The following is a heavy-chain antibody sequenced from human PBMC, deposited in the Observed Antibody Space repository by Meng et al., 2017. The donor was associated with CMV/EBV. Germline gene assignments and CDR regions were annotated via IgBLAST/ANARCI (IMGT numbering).Heavy chain of an antibody. CDR2: INHRGST. J-gene: IGHJ2*01. D-gene: IGHD2-2*02. CDR3: ARDEIVVVPAAIRFNWYFDL. Sequence: FRGNSSSWIRQTSGKRLEWIGQINHRGSTNYNPSLKSRVTISVDTSKNQFSLKLSSVTAADTAVYYCARDEIVVVPAAIRFNWYFDLWGRGTLVTVSS. CDR1: FRGNS. V-gene: IGHV4-34*01.